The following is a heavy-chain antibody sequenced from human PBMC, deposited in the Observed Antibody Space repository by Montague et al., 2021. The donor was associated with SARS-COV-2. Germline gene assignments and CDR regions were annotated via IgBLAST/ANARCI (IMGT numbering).Heavy chain of an antibody. J-gene: IGHJ4*02. Sequence: SLRLSCAASGFTFSSYEMNWVRQAPGKGLEWVSYISSSGSSMYYADSVKGRFTISRDNAKNSLYLQMNSLRAEDTAAYHCAREGYYDSSGYPLSYWGQGTLVTVSS. V-gene: IGHV3-48*03. CDR1: GFTFSSYE. CDR3: AREGYYDSSGYPLSY. D-gene: IGHD3-22*01. CDR2: ISSSGSSM.